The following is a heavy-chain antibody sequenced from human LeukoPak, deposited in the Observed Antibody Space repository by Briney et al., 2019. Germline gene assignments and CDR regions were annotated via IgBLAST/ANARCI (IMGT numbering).Heavy chain of an antibody. CDR2: IYSGGST. Sequence: GGSLRLSCAASGFTVSSNYMNWVRQAPGKGLEWVSVIYSGGSTYYADSVKGRFSISRDNSKNTLYLQMNSLRAEDTAVYYCARDCSSTSCYDVWGKGTTVTISS. CDR1: GFTVSSNY. J-gene: IGHJ6*04. V-gene: IGHV3-66*01. CDR3: ARDCSSTSCYDV. D-gene: IGHD2-2*01.